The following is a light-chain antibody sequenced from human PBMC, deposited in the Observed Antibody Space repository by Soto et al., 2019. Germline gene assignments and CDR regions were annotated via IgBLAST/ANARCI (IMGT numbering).Light chain of an antibody. J-gene: IGKJ1*01. V-gene: IGKV3-15*01. Sequence: EVVMTQSPGTLSLSPGERATLSCRASQSVSNNYLAWYQQKPGQAPRLLIYGASIRATGIPARFSGSGSRTEFTLTISSLQSEDVAVYYCQQYKNWWTFGQGTKVAIK. CDR1: QSVSNN. CDR3: QQYKNWWT. CDR2: GAS.